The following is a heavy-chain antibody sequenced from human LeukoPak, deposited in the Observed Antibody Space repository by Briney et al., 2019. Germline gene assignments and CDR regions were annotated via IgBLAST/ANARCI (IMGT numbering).Heavy chain of an antibody. CDR3: TRVGYCTGGSCYGLDH. CDR1: GGSISSSGYY. J-gene: IGHJ4*02. V-gene: IGHV4-31*03. D-gene: IGHD2-15*01. Sequence: SQTLSLTCTVSGGSISSSGYYWGWVRQHPGKGLEWLGYIYQSGSHYYNPSRKSRLTISVDTSKNQFSLKLSSVTAADTAVYYCTRVGYCTGGSCYGLDHWGQGTLVTVSS. CDR2: IYQSGSH.